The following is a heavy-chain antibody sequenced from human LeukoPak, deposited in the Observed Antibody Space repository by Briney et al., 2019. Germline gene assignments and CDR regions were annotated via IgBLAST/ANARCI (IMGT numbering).Heavy chain of an antibody. CDR2: IYYSGST. V-gene: IGHV4-59*08. J-gene: IGHJ4*02. D-gene: IGHD4-23*01. Sequence: KPSETLSLTCTVSGGPISSYYWSWIRQPPGKGLEWIGYIYYSGSTNYNPSLKSRVTISVDTSKNQFSLKLSSVTAADTAVYYCARGTTYGGNPFDYWGQGTLVTVSS. CDR3: ARGTTYGGNPFDY. CDR1: GGPISSYY.